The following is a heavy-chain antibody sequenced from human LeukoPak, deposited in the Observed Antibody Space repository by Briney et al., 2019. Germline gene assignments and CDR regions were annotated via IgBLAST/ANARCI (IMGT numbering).Heavy chain of an antibody. CDR2: IVYDGSSK. J-gene: IGHJ6*02. CDR3: AKEDGGDYGMDV. CDR1: GFTFSSYG. Sequence: GGSLRLSCAASGFTFSSYGMHWVRQAPGKGLDWVADIVYDGSSKYYADSVKGRFTISRDNSKNTLYLEMNSLRGEDTAVYYCAKEDGGDYGMDVWGQGTTVIVSS. D-gene: IGHD3-10*01. V-gene: IGHV3-30*18.